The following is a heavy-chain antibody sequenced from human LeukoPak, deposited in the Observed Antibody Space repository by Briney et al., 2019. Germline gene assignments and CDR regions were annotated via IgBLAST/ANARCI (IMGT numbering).Heavy chain of an antibody. CDR1: GFIVSNNY. J-gene: IGHJ4*02. Sequence: GGSPRLSCAASGFIVSNNYMSWVRQAPGKGLEWVSVIYSGGSTYYADSVKGRFTISSDNSKNTLYLQMNSLRAEDTAVYYCARDGGYSYGYGFDYWGQGTLVTVSS. CDR2: IYSGGST. D-gene: IGHD5-18*01. CDR3: ARDGGYSYGYGFDY. V-gene: IGHV3-53*01.